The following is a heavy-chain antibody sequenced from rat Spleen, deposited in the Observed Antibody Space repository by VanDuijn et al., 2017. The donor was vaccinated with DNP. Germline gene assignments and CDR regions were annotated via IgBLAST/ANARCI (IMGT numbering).Heavy chain of an antibody. D-gene: IGHD1-1*01. CDR3: ARPGYYSGGGFAY. CDR2: ISYDGGDT. J-gene: IGHJ3*01. V-gene: IGHV5-22*01. Sequence: EVQLVESGGDLVQPGRSLKLFCAASGFTFSDYYMAWVRQAPTKGLEWVAYISYDGGDTNCGDSVKGRFTISRDNAKSTLYLQMNSLRSEDMATYYCARPGYYSGGGFAYWGQGTLVTVSS. CDR1: GFTFSDYY.